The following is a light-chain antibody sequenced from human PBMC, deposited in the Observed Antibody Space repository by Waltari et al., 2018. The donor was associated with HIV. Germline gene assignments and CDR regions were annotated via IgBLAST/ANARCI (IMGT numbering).Light chain of an antibody. CDR3: ASWDDSLNGPV. J-gene: IGLJ2*01. CDR2: GKN. V-gene: IGLV1-44*01. CDR1: RSNIGRNP. Sequence: QSVLTPPPSTSGTPGQRVTISCSGRRSNIGRNPVSWFQQLPGKAPKVLIYGKNQRPSGVPDRFSGSKSGTSASLAIGGLQSEDEADYYCASWDDSLNGPVFGGGTTLTVL.